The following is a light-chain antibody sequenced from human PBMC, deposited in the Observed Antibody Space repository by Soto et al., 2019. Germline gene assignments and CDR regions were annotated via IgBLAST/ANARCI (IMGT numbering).Light chain of an antibody. CDR2: AAS. J-gene: IGKJ1*01. CDR3: QQYGSSPLT. CDR1: QSVSSSS. V-gene: IGKV3-20*01. Sequence: EIVLTQSPVTPSFSPGERATLSRRASQSVSSSSLAWYQQKPGQAPRLLIYAASYRATGIPDRFSGSGSGTAFTLTISRLEPEDFAVYYCQQYGSSPLTFGQGTKVDIK.